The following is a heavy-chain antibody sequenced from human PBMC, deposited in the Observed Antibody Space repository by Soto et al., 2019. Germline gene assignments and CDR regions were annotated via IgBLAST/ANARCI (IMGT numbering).Heavy chain of an antibody. Sequence: QVQLVQSGAEVKKPGSSVKVSCKASGGTFSSYAISWVRQAPGQGLEWMGGIIPMFGTADYAQKFQGRVAITADXSTSTAYMELSSLRSEDTAVYYCASHYYDSSGYNYYCGMDVWGQGTTVTVSS. CDR1: GGTFSSYA. CDR2: IIPMFGTA. V-gene: IGHV1-69*12. J-gene: IGHJ6*02. CDR3: ASHYYDSSGYNYYCGMDV. D-gene: IGHD3-22*01.